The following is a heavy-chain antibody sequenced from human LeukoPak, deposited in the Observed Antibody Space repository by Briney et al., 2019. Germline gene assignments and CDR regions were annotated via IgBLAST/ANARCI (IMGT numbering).Heavy chain of an antibody. CDR2: VSGSGGST. CDR3: AKDFIVVVVAATNNWFDP. CDR1: GFTFSSYA. D-gene: IGHD2-15*01. J-gene: IGHJ5*02. Sequence: PGGSLRLSXAASGFTFSSYAMSWVRQAPGKGLEWVSAVSGSGGSTYYADSVKGRFTISRDNSKNTLYLQMNSLRAEDTAVYYCAKDFIVVVVAATNNWFDPWGQGTLVTVSS. V-gene: IGHV3-23*01.